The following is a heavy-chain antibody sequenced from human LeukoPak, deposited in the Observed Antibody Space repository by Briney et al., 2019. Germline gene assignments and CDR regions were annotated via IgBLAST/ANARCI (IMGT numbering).Heavy chain of an antibody. Sequence: PSESLSLTCTVSGGSISSYYWSWVRQPPGKGLGWIGYIYYIGSTNYNPSLKSRVTISVDTSKNQFSLKLSSVTAADTAVYYCAREGLGYYDSSGYYYGSWFDPWGQGTLVTVSS. CDR1: GGSISSYY. D-gene: IGHD3-22*01. J-gene: IGHJ5*02. V-gene: IGHV4-59*01. CDR3: AREGLGYYDSSGYYYGSWFDP. CDR2: IYYIGST.